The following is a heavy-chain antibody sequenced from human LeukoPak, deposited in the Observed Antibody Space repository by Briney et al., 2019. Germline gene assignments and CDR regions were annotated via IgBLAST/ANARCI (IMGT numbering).Heavy chain of an antibody. CDR1: GFTFSSYS. CDR3: ARLPAYCSSTSCYYDY. CDR2: ISGSSAAI. Sequence: PGESLRLSCAASGFTFSSYSMNWVRQAPGKGLEWVSYISGSSAAIYYADSVKGRFTISRDNAKNSLFLQMNSLRAEDTAVYYCARLPAYCSSTSCYYDYWGQGTLVTVSS. D-gene: IGHD2-2*01. J-gene: IGHJ4*02. V-gene: IGHV3-48*04.